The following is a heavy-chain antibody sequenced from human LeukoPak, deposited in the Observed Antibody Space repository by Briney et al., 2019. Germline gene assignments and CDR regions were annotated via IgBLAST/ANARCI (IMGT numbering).Heavy chain of an antibody. CDR2: ISSGGNTI. D-gene: IGHD5-18*01. V-gene: IGHV3-48*03. J-gene: IGHJ4*02. Sequence: GGSLRLSCAASGFTFDDYGMNWVRQAPGKGLEWVSYISSGGNTIYYADSVKGRFTISRDNAKNSLYLQMNSLRAEDTAVYYCAREGTAMVSFDYWGQGTLVTVSS. CDR3: AREGTAMVSFDY. CDR1: GFTFDDYG.